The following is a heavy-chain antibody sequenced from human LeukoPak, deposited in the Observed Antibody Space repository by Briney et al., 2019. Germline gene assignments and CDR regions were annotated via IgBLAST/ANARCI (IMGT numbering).Heavy chain of an antibody. CDR1: GFTFSDYY. Sequence: GGSLRLSCAASGFTFSDYYMSWIRQAPGKGLEWGSYISSSGSTIYYADSVKGRCTISRDNAKNSLYLQMNSLRAEDTAVYYCASIAVTTSYYYYGMDVWGQGTTVTVSS. V-gene: IGHV3-11*01. J-gene: IGHJ6*01. CDR3: ASIAVTTSYYYYGMDV. D-gene: IGHD4-17*01. CDR2: ISSSGSTI.